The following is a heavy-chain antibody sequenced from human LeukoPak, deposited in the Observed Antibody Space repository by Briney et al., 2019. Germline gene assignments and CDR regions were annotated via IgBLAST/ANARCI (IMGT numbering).Heavy chain of an antibody. V-gene: IGHV4-4*07. CDR2: IYNTGST. D-gene: IGHD1/OR15-1a*01. CDR3: ARGPQDYPEQFDY. Sequence: SETLSLTCTVPGGSINNYQWSWIRQPAGKGLEWIGRIYNTGSTNYNPSLKSRVTMPMDTSKNQFSLKLRSVTAADTAVYYCARGPQDYPEQFDYWGRGNLVTVSS. CDR1: GGSINNYQ. J-gene: IGHJ4*02.